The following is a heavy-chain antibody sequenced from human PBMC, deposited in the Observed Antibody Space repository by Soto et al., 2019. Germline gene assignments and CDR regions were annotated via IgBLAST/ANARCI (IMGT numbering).Heavy chain of an antibody. J-gene: IGHJ3*02. CDR3: AYCSGGSCHMRSAFDI. D-gene: IGHD2-15*01. CDR1: VGSMSRYY. Sequence: DTLPLTSTRSVGSMSRYYLSWIRQPPGKGLEWIGYIYYSGSTNYNPSLKSRVTISVDTSKNQFSLKLSSVTAADTAVYYCAYCSGGSCHMRSAFDIWGQGTMVTVSS. V-gene: IGHV4-59*08. CDR2: IYYSGST.